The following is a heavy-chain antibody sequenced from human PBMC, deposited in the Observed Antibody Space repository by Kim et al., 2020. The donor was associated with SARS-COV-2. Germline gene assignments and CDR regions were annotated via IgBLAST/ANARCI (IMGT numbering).Heavy chain of an antibody. D-gene: IGHD3-10*01. J-gene: IGHJ6*02. CDR3: ATEVRGEHGMDV. Sequence: GGSLRLSCAASGFTFSSYGMHWVRQAPGKGLEWVAVIWYDGSNKYYADSVKGRFTISRDNSKNTLYLQMNSLRAEDTAVYYCATEVRGEHGMDVWGQGTTVTVSS. V-gene: IGHV3-33*01. CDR1: GFTFSSYG. CDR2: IWYDGSNK.